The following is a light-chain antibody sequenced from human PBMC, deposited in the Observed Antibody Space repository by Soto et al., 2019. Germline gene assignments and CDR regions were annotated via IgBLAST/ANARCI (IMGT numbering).Light chain of an antibody. CDR3: SSYTSSSTLVV. CDR2: EVS. CDR1: SSDVGGYNY. Sequence: QSVLTQPASVSGSPGQSITISCTGTSSDVGGYNYVSWYQQHPGKAPKLMIYEVSNRPSGVSNRFSGSKSGNTASLTISGLHAEEADDSSCSSYTSSSTLVVFGGGTKLTVL. J-gene: IGLJ2*01. V-gene: IGLV2-14*01.